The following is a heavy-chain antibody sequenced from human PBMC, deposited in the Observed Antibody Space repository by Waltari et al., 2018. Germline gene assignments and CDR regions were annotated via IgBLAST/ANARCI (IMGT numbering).Heavy chain of an antibody. CDR1: GYTFTGSY. V-gene: IGHV1-2*02. CDR2: IDPNRGDT. D-gene: IGHD6-13*01. Sequence: QVQLVQSGAEVKKPGASVKVSCKASGYTFTGSYMHWVRQATGQGLEWMGWIDPNRGDTNFAQKFQGRVTMTRDTSNTTAYMELSGLRSDDTAVYYCARAYSSSGGVAGGTDGFDIWGQGTTVIVSS. CDR3: ARAYSSSGGVAGGTDGFDI. J-gene: IGHJ3*02.